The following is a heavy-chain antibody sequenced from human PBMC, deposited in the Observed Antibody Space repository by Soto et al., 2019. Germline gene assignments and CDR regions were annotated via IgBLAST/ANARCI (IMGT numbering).Heavy chain of an antibody. J-gene: IGHJ3*02. CDR2: ISAYNGNT. CDR1: GYTFTSYS. V-gene: IGHV1-18*04. CDR3: ARRFTGVNSFDI. D-gene: IGHD2-8*02. Sequence: QVQLVQSGGEVKKPGASVKVSCKASGYTFTSYSITWVRQAPGQGLEWMGWISAYNGNTNYAQKFQGRVTMTTDTSTNTAYMELRSLTSDDTGMYYCARRFTGVNSFDIWGQGTMVTGSS.